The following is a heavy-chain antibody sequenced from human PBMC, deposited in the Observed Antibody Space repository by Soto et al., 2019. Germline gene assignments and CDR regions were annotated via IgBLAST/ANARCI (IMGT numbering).Heavy chain of an antibody. CDR2: IYYSGST. V-gene: IGHV4-30-4*01. D-gene: IGHD3-10*01. CDR3: ARDQTSGASGHHWFDR. J-gene: IGHJ5*02. CDR1: GGSINSGGYY. Sequence: PSETLSLTCTVSGGSINSGGYYWSWIRQPPGKGLEWIGYIYYSGSTSYNPSLKSRLIMSVDTSKNEFSLRLSSVTAADTAVYYCARDQTSGASGHHWFDRWGQGTLVTVSS.